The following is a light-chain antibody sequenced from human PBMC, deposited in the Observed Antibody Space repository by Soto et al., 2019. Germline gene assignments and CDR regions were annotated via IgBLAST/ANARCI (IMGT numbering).Light chain of an antibody. J-gene: IGKJ1*01. V-gene: IGKV3-15*01. CDR1: QSISGT. CDR2: GAS. CDR3: QQYNIWPNP. Sequence: VVISQTLPTVLVATVVRATLSCRASQSISGTLAWYQQKPGQAPRLLIYGASTRATSFPARFSGSGSGTDFTLTISSLQSEDFAVYYCQQYNIWPNPFGQGSKVAIK.